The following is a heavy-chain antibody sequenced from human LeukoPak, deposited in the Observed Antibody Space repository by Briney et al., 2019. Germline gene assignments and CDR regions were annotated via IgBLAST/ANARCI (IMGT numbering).Heavy chain of an antibody. Sequence: ASVKVSCKASGYTFTSYGISGVRQAPGQGLEGMGWISAYNGNTNYAQKLQGRVTMTTDTSTSTAYMELRSLRSDDTAVYYCARAWGAMVSPHYYYYGMDVWGQGTTVTVSS. V-gene: IGHV1-18*01. CDR2: ISAYNGNT. D-gene: IGHD5-18*01. CDR3: ARAWGAMVSPHYYYYGMDV. CDR1: GYTFTSYG. J-gene: IGHJ6*02.